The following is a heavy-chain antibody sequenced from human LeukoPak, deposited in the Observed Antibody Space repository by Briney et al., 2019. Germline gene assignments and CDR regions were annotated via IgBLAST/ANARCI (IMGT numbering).Heavy chain of an antibody. CDR1: EFTFSSYA. CDR2: ISSTDGGN. J-gene: IGHJ4*02. Sequence: GGSLNLSCAASEFTFSSYAMSWAGRAPGKGLEWVSGISSTDGGNPYADSVKGRFLISRDNPKNTRNLKMNTLRPEAPPVFYRAKDIVPAAMGEMMFEYWGQGTLVSVSS. D-gene: IGHD2-2*01. CDR3: AKDIVPAAMGEMMFEY. V-gene: IGHV3-23*01.